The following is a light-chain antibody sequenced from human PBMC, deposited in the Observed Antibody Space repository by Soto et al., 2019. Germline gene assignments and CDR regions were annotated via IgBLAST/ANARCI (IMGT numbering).Light chain of an antibody. J-gene: IGKJ5*01. Sequence: EIVLTQSPATLSLSPGERATLSCRASQSVGSYLAWYQQKPGQAPRLLIYDASNRATGIPARFSGSGSGTDFTLTISSLEPEDFAVYYCQQRSKWPITFGQGTRLEI. V-gene: IGKV3-11*01. CDR1: QSVGSY. CDR3: QQRSKWPIT. CDR2: DAS.